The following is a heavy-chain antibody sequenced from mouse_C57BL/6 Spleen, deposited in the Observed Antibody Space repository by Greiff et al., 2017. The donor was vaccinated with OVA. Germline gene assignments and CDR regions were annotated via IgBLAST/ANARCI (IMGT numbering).Heavy chain of an antibody. J-gene: IGHJ1*03. Sequence: EVKLVESGGGLVKPGGSLKLSCAASGFTFSDYGMHWVRQAPEKGLEWVAYIRRGSSTIYYADTVKGRFTISRDNAKNTLFLQMTSLRSEDTAMYYCARAHYYGSSYGWYFDVWGTGTTVTVSS. D-gene: IGHD1-1*01. CDR1: GFTFSDYG. CDR3: ARAHYYGSSYGWYFDV. V-gene: IGHV5-17*01. CDR2: IRRGSSTI.